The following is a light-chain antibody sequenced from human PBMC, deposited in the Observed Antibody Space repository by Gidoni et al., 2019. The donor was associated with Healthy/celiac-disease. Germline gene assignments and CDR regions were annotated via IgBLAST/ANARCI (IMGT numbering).Light chain of an antibody. V-gene: IGLV3-10*01. CDR1: ALPQNY. J-gene: IGLJ2*01. CDR2: EDT. CDR3: YSTDISGNSGV. Sequence: SYQLTQPPSASLSPGQTARITSSGDALPQNYAYWYHQKSGQAPVLVIYEDTKRPSGSPERFSGSGSVKMATLTISEAQVEDEADYYCYSTDISGNSGVFGGGTKLTVL.